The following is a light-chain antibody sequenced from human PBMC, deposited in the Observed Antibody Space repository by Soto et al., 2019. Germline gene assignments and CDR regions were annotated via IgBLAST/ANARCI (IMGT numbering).Light chain of an antibody. CDR2: DAS. Sequence: EIVLTQSPGTLSLSPGERATLSCRASQSVSSSYLAWYQQKPGQAPGLLIYDASSRATGIPDRFSGSGSGTDFTLTISRLEPEDFAVYYCQQYGSFPYTFGQETKLEIK. CDR1: QSVSSSY. CDR3: QQYGSFPYT. J-gene: IGKJ2*01. V-gene: IGKV3-20*01.